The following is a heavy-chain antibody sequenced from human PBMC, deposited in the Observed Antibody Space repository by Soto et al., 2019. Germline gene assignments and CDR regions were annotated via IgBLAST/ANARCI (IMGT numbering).Heavy chain of an antibody. J-gene: IGHJ5*02. Sequence: GESLKSSGKGSGYSFTIYCIGWVLQMPGKGLEWMGIIYPGDSDTRYSPSFQGQVTISADKSISTAYLQWSSLKAPDTAMYYCARPLYSGSYHQYNWFDPWAQGTLVTVSS. CDR2: IYPGDSDT. D-gene: IGHD1-26*01. CDR3: ARPLYSGSYHQYNWFDP. V-gene: IGHV5-51*01. CDR1: GYSFTIYC.